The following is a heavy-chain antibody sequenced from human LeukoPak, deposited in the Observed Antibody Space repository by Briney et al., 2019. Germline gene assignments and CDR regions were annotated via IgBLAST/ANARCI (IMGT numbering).Heavy chain of an antibody. CDR3: AREDYYDSSGYSY. CDR1: GFTFSSYT. D-gene: IGHD3-22*01. Sequence: GGSLRLSCAASGFTFSSYTMNWVRQAPGKGLEWVSYISSRSSTIYYADSVKGRFTISRDNAKNSLYLQMNSLRDEDTAVYYCAREDYYDSSGYSYWGQGTLVTVSS. V-gene: IGHV3-48*02. J-gene: IGHJ4*02. CDR2: ISSRSSTI.